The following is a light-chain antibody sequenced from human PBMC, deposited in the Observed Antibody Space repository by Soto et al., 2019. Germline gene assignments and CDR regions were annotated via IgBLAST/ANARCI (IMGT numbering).Light chain of an antibody. CDR1: QSVSSSS. V-gene: IGKV3-20*01. CDR2: GGS. J-gene: IGKJ1*01. CDR3: QQYGSSWWT. Sequence: EIVLTQFPGTLFLSPGERATLSCRASQSVSSSSLAWYQQKSGQAPRLVIYGGSSRATGIPDRFSGSGSGTDFTLTTSRLEPEDFAVYYCQQYGSSWWTFGQGTKV.